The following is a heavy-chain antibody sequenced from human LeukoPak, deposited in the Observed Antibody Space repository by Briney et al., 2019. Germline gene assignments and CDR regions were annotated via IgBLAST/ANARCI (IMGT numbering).Heavy chain of an antibody. D-gene: IGHD6-19*01. V-gene: IGHV1-46*01. CDR1: GYTFTSYY. CDR3: ARDSSVARSSGWYPIDY. Sequence: ASVKVSCKASGYTFTSYYMHWVRQAPGQGLEWVGIINPSGGSTSYAQKFQGRVTMTRDTSTSTVYMELSSLRSEDTAVYYCARDSSVARSSGWYPIDYWGQGTLVTVSS. J-gene: IGHJ4*02. CDR2: INPSGGST.